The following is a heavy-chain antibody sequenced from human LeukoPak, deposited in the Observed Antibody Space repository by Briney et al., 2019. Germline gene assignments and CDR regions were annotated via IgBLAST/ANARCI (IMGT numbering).Heavy chain of an antibody. CDR2: IYYSGST. CDR1: GGSISSGDYY. Sequence: SETLSLTCTVSGGSISSGDYYWSWIRQPPGKGLEWIGYIYYSGSTYYNPSLKSRVTISVDTSKNQFSLKLSSVTAADTAVYYCARVKADIVVVVAATGNFDYWGQGTLVTVSS. CDR3: ARVKADIVVVVAATGNFDY. D-gene: IGHD2-15*01. J-gene: IGHJ4*02. V-gene: IGHV4-30-4*08.